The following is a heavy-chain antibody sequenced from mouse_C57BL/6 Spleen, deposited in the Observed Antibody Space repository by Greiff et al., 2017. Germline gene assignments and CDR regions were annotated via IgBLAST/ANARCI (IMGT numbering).Heavy chain of an antibody. Sequence: QVQLQQPGAELVRPGSSVKLSCKASGYTFTSYWMHWVKQRPIQGLEWIGNIDPSDSETHYNQKFKDKATLTVDKSSSTAYMQLSSLTSEDSAVYCGARGQLISYAMDYWGQGTSVTVSA. CDR1: GYTFTSYW. V-gene: IGHV1-52*01. J-gene: IGHJ4*01. CDR3: ARGQLISYAMDY. CDR2: IDPSDSET. D-gene: IGHD3-2*02.